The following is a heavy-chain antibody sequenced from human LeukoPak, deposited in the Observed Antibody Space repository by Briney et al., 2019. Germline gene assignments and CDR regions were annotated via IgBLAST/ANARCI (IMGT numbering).Heavy chain of an antibody. D-gene: IGHD3-22*01. CDR3: ARSWEHTYCYDSSGLFDY. V-gene: IGHV4-39*01. J-gene: IGHJ4*02. CDR2: IHYVGRL. Sequence: SQTLSLTCSVSGGAIKRSGYYWAWIRQPPGKGLEWIGSIHYVGRLDYTPSLKSRVTISVDTSNNQLSLQLRSVTAADTAVYYCARSWEHTYCYDSSGLFDYWGQGTLVTVSS. CDR1: GGAIKRSGYY.